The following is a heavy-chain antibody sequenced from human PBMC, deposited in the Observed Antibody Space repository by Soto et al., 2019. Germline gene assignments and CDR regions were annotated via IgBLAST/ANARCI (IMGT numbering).Heavy chain of an antibody. D-gene: IGHD6-6*01. Sequence: PSETLSLTWTVSGGSISSGDYYLSWIRQPPGKGLEWIGYIYYSGSTYYNPSLKSRVTISVDTSKNQFSLKLSSVTAADTAVYYCAVSIGARYFDYWGQGILVTVSS. CDR2: IYYSGST. J-gene: IGHJ4*02. CDR1: GGSISSGDYY. V-gene: IGHV4-30-4*01. CDR3: AVSIGARYFDY.